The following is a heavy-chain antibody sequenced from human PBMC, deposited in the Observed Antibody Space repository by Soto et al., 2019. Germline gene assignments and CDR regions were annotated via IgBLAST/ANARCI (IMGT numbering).Heavy chain of an antibody. V-gene: IGHV1-24*01. CDR2: FDPEDGET. CDR1: GYTLTELS. CDR3: ATSGALEYYFDY. D-gene: IGHD3-3*01. Sequence: ASVKVSCKVSGYTLTELSMHWVRQAPGKGLEWMGGFDPEDGETIYAQKFQGRVTMTEDTSTDTAYMELSSLRSEDTAVYYCATSGALEYYFDYWGQGTLVTVSS. J-gene: IGHJ4*02.